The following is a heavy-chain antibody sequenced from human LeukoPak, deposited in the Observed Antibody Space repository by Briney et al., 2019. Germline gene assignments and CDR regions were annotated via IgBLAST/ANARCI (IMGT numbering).Heavy chain of an antibody. Sequence: SETLSLTCTVSGGSISSYYWSWIRQPAGKGLEWIGRIYTSGSTNYNPSLKSRVTMSVDASKNQFSLKLSSVTAADTAVYYCARAPWYYDSSGPFDYWGQGTLVTVSS. CDR1: GGSISSYY. CDR2: IYTSGST. CDR3: ARAPWYYDSSGPFDY. V-gene: IGHV4-4*07. D-gene: IGHD3-22*01. J-gene: IGHJ4*02.